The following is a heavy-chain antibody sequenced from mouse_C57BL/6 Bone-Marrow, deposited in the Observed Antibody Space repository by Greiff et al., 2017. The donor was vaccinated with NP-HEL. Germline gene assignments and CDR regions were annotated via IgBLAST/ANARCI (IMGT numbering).Heavy chain of an antibody. CDR3: ARWAYLDY. CDR1: GYAFTNYL. J-gene: IGHJ4*01. D-gene: IGHD1-1*01. CDR2: INPGSGGT. Sequence: QVQLQQSGAELVRPGTSVKVSCKASGYAFTNYLIEWVKQRPGQGLEWIGVINPGSGGTNYNEKFKGKATLTADKSSSTAYMQLSSLTSEDSAFYFCARWAYLDYWGQGTSVTVSS. V-gene: IGHV1-54*01.